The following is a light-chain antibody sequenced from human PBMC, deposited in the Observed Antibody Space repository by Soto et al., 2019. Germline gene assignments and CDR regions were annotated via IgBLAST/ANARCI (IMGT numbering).Light chain of an antibody. V-gene: IGKV3-11*01. CDR3: QQRSSWPLT. Sequence: EIVLTQSPATLSLSPGERATLSCRASQSVSSYLAWYQQKPGQAPRLLIYDASNRATGIPARFSGSGSGTDFILTISSLDPEYFAVYYCQQRSSWPLTFGGGTKVESK. CDR2: DAS. CDR1: QSVSSY. J-gene: IGKJ4*01.